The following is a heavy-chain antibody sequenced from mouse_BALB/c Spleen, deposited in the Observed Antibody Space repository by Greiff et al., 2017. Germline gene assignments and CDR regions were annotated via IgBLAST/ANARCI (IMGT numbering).Heavy chain of an antibody. CDR1: GFTFSSFG. CDR2: ISSGSSTI. CDR3: ARSPTATGWFAY. J-gene: IGHJ3*01. V-gene: IGHV5-17*02. Sequence: EVQVVESGGGLVQPGGSRKLSCAASGFTFSSFGMHWVRQAPEKGLEWVAYISSGSSTIYYADTVKGRFTISRDNPKNTLFLQMTSLRSEDTAMYYCARSPTATGWFAYWGQGTLVTVSA. D-gene: IGHD1-2*01.